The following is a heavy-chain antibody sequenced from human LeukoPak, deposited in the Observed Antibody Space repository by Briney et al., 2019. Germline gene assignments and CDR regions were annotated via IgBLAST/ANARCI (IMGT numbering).Heavy chain of an antibody. CDR1: GGSISSYY. J-gene: IGHJ5*02. D-gene: IGHD3-10*01. CDR2: IHYSGST. V-gene: IGHV4-59*08. Sequence: SETLSLTCTVSGGSISSYYWSWIRQPPGKGLEWIGYIHYSGSTNYNPSLKSRVTISVDTSKNQFSLKLSSVTAADTAVYYCARLRHFGNWFDPWGQGTLVTVSS. CDR3: ARLRHFGNWFDP.